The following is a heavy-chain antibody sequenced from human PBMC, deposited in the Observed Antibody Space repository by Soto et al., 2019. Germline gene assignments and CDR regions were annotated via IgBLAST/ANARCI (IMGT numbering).Heavy chain of an antibody. CDR1: GFDFSDFY. J-gene: IGHJ6*02. Sequence: QVHVVQSGGGLVKPGGSLRLSCAASGFDFSDFYMSWIRQAPGKGLEWVAYISGSGTIIFYSDSVKGRFSISRGVPNIAVFLQMDSLRVDDTAVYYCARESRKSPTHGMDVWGQGTTVTVSS. V-gene: IGHV3-11*01. CDR3: ARESRKSPTHGMDV. CDR2: ISGSGTII.